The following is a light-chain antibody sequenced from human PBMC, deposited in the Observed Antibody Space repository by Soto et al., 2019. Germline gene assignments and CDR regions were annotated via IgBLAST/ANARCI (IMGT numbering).Light chain of an antibody. V-gene: IGKV1-9*01. CDR1: QGVGNY. CDR2: DAS. CDR3: RQLASYVPLT. Sequence: DIQLTQSPSFLSASVGDRVTITCRASQGVGNYLAWYQQRPGKAPNLLIYDASTLHSGVPSRFSGSGSGTEFTLTISSLQPEDFATYLCRQLASYVPLTFGGGTKVQIK. J-gene: IGKJ4*01.